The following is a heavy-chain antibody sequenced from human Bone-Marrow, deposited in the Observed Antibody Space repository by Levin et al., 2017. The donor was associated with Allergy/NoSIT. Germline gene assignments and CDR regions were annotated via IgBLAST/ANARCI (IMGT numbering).Heavy chain of an antibody. CDR2: ISHSGNT. D-gene: IGHD3-22*01. V-gene: IGHV4-34*01. J-gene: IGHJ4*02. CDR1: SGSLNGYF. Sequence: SETLSLTCGVYSGSLNGYFWNWIRQPPGKGLEWVGEISHSGNTDYNPSLKGRVSVSVDRSKNQFSLKLTSVTAADTAVYYCARSDDSSGYYLGYWGQGTPVTVSS. CDR3: ARSDDSSGYYLGY.